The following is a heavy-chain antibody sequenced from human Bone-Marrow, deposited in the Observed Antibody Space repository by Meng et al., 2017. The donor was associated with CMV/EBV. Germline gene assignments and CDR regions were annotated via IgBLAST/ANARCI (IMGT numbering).Heavy chain of an antibody. V-gene: IGHV3-11*04. Sequence: GGSLRLSCAASGFTFSDYYMSWIRQAPGKGLEWISYISGSGSTIYYADSVKGRFTISRDNAKNSLYLQINSLRAEDTGVYYCARVVTSVRGVITPNFDYWGQGSLVTVSS. J-gene: IGHJ4*02. CDR2: ISGSGSTI. CDR3: ARVVTSVRGVITPNFDY. D-gene: IGHD3-10*01. CDR1: GFTFSDYY.